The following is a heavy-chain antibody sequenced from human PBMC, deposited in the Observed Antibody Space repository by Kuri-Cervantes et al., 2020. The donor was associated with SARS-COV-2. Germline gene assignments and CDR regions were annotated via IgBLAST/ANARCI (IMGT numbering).Heavy chain of an antibody. D-gene: IGHD6-19*01. V-gene: IGHV3-21*01. Sequence: GESLKISCAASGFTVSSNYMSWVRQAPGKGLEWVSSISSSSSYIYYADSVKGRFTISRDNAKNSLYLQMNSLRAEDTAVYYCARDSAGWGQGTLVTVSS. CDR3: ARDSAG. J-gene: IGHJ4*02. CDR2: ISSSSSYI. CDR1: GFTVSSNY.